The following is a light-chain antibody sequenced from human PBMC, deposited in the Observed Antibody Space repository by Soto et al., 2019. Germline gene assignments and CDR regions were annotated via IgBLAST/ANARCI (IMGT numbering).Light chain of an antibody. CDR3: QQRYSWPPIT. V-gene: IGKV3-11*01. CDR1: QSVIRY. Sequence: EIVLTQSPATLSLSPGERATLFCRASQSVIRYLAWYQQKPGQAPRLLIYDATNRATGIPARFSGSGSGTDFTLIISSLEPEDFAVYYCQQRYSWPPITFGQGTRLDIK. J-gene: IGKJ5*01. CDR2: DAT.